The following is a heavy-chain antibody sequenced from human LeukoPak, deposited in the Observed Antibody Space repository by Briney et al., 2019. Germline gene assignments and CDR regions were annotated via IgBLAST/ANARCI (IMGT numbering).Heavy chain of an antibody. V-gene: IGHV4-61*02. D-gene: IGHD3-10*01. CDR3: ASIIPGKAFDI. CDR2: IYTSGST. CDR1: GGSISSGSYY. Sequence: SQTLSLTCTVSGGSISSGSYYWSWIRQPAGKGLEWIGRIYTSGSTNYNPSLKSRVTISVDTSKNQFSLKLSSVTAADTAVYYCASIIPGKAFDIWGQGTMVTVSS. J-gene: IGHJ3*02.